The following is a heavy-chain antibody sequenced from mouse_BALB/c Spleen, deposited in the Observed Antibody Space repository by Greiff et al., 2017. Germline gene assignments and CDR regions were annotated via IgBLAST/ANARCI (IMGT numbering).Heavy chain of an antibody. J-gene: IGHJ4*01. CDR1: GYTFTSYY. D-gene: IGHD1-1*01. CDR3: TRVGTTVVGYYAMDY. Sequence: LVESGAELVKPGASVKLSCKASGYTFTSYYMYWVKQRPGQGLEWIGEINPSNGGTNFNEKFKSKATLTVDKSSSTAYMQLSSLTSEDSAVYYCTRVGTTVVGYYAMDYWGQGTSVTVSS. CDR2: INPSNGGT. V-gene: IGHV1S81*02.